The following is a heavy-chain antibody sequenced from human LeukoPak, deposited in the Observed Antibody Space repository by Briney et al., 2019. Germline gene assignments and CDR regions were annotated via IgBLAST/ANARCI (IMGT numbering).Heavy chain of an antibody. CDR2: IYTSGST. V-gene: IGHV4-38-2*02. J-gene: IGHJ4*02. CDR3: ARDFGDYGGNSYFDY. Sequence: SETLSLTCTVSGYSISSTYCWGWIRQPPGKGLEWIGRIYTSGSTNYNPSLKSRVTISVDTSKNQFSLKLSSVTAADTAVYYCARDFGDYGGNSYFDYWGQGTLVTVSS. CDR1: GYSISSTYC. D-gene: IGHD4-23*01.